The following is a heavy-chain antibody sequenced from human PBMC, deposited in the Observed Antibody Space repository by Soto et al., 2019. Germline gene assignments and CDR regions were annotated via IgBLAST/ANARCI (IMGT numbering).Heavy chain of an antibody. J-gene: IGHJ6*02. CDR3: ARTGVDTAMVYYYYGMDV. V-gene: IGHV3-33*01. CDR1: GFTFSSYG. D-gene: IGHD5-18*01. CDR2: IWYDGSNK. Sequence: HPGGSLRLSCAASGFTFSSYGMHWVRQAPGKGLEWVAVIWYDGSNKYYADSVKGRFTISRDNSKNTLYLQMNSLRAEDTAVYYCARTGVDTAMVYYYYGMDVWGQGTTVTVSS.